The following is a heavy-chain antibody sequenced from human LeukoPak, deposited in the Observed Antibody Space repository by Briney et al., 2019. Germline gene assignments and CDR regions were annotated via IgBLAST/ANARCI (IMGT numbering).Heavy chain of an antibody. D-gene: IGHD5-18*01. CDR3: ARDSGYSYADDY. CDR1: GFTFSSYA. J-gene: IGHJ4*02. Sequence: GRSLRLSCAASGFTFSSYAMHWVRQAPGKGLEWVAVTSYDGSNKYYADSVKGRFTISRDNAKDSLYLQMSSLRDEDTAVYYCARDSGYSYADDYWGQGTLVTVSS. V-gene: IGHV3-30-3*01. CDR2: TSYDGSNK.